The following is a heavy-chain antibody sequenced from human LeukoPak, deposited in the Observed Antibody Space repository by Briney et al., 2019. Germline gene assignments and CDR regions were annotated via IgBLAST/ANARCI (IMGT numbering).Heavy chain of an antibody. D-gene: IGHD6-25*01. J-gene: IGHJ5*02. V-gene: IGHV4-34*01. CDR2: INHSGST. CDR3: ARGRSHWQRLRRVGIWFDP. Sequence: SETLSLTCAVYGGSFSGYYWSWIRQPPGKGREWIGEINHSGSTNYNPSLKSRVTISVDTSKNQFSLKLSSVTAADTAVYYCARGRSHWQRLRRVGIWFDPWGQGTLVTVSS. CDR1: GGSFSGYY.